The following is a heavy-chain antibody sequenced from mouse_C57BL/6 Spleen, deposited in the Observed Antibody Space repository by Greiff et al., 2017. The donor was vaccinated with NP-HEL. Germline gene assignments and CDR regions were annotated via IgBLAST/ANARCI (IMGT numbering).Heavy chain of an antibody. CDR3: ARADSRRDY. J-gene: IGHJ4*01. V-gene: IGHV1-61*01. Sequence: QVQLQQPGAELVRPGSSVKLSCKASGYTFTSYWMDWVKQRPGQGLEWIGNIYPSDSETHYNQKFKDKATLTVDKSSSTAYMQLSSLTSEDSAVYYCARADSRRDYWGQGTSVTVSS. CDR1: GYTFTSYW. CDR2: IYPSDSET.